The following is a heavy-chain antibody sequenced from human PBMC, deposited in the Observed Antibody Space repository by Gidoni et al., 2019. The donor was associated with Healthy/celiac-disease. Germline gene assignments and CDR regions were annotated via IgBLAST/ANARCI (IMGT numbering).Heavy chain of an antibody. Sequence: EVQLLESGGGLVQPGGSLRLSCAASGFTFSCYAMSWVRQAPGKGLEWVSAISGRGGSTYYADSVKGRFTISRDNSKNTLYLQMNSLRAEDTAVYYCAKVPPLHSSGFYDYWGQGTLVTVSS. CDR3: AKVPPLHSSGFYDY. CDR1: GFTFSCYA. CDR2: ISGRGGST. V-gene: IGHV3-23*01. J-gene: IGHJ4*02. D-gene: IGHD6-19*01.